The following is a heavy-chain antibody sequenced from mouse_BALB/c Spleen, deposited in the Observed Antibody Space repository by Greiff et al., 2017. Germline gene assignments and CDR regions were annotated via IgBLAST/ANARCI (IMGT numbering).Heavy chain of an antibody. CDR3: TRRGGNYYAMDD. CDR1: GYTFTSYW. Sequence: QVQLQQPGAELVRPGASVKLSCKASGYTFTSYWINWVKQRPGQGLEWIGNIYPSDSYTNYNQKFKDKATLTVDKSSSTAYMQLSSPTSEDSAVYYCTRRGGNYYAMDDWGQGTSVTVSS. J-gene: IGHJ4*01. D-gene: IGHD1-1*02. V-gene: IGHV1-69*02. CDR2: IYPSDSYT.